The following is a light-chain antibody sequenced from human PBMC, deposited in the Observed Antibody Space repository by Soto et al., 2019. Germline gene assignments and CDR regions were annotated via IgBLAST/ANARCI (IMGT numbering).Light chain of an antibody. CDR2: RNN. J-gene: IGLJ3*02. CDR1: SSNIGTNY. CDR3: AVWDDSLRGWV. Sequence: QSVLTRPPSASGTPGQSVTISCSGSSSNIGTNYVFWYQQLPVTAPKLLIYRNNERPSGVPDRISGSKSGTSASLAISGLRSEDEAVDHCAVWDDSLRGWVFGGGTKVTVL. V-gene: IGLV1-47*01.